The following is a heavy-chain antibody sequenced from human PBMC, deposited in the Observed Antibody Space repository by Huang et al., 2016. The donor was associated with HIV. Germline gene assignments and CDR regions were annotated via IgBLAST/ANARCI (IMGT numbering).Heavy chain of an antibody. Sequence: QVQLVQSGAEVKKPGSSVKVSCKASGGNFSSYAFSWVRQAPGQGLEWMGGIIPMFGTANYAQKFQGRVTIIADEATSTAYMELSSLRSEDTAVYYCASSGYYYISYYYMDVWGKGTTVTVSS. J-gene: IGHJ6*03. CDR1: GGNFSSYA. CDR3: ASSGYYYISYYYMDV. CDR2: IIPMFGTA. D-gene: IGHD3-22*01. V-gene: IGHV1-69*13.